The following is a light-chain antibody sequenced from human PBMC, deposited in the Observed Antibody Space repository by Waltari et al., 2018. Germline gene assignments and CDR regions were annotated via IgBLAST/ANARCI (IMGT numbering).Light chain of an antibody. V-gene: IGLV2-23*02. CDR2: EVN. CDR3: CSYGVKSTYV. CDR1: RNAVGTYNL. Sequence: QSALTQPASVSGSPGQSITISCSGTRNAVGTYNLVSWYQQHPGKAPKVLIYEVNKRPSGISNRFSGSKSGNTASLTISGLQPEDEAEYFCCSYGVKSTYVFGSGTKVSVL. J-gene: IGLJ1*01.